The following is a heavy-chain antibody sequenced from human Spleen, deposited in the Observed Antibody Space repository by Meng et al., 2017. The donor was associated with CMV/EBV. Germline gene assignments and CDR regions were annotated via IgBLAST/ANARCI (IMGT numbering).Heavy chain of an antibody. V-gene: IGHV3-74*01. Sequence: GGSLRLSCVASGFPLSVHWMHWVRQAPGTGLMWVSRLSRDGTIAAYADSVEGRFTISRDNAKNTLYLHLNSLRAEDTAVYYCARDSTEYYYGSARFSDHWGQGTLVTVSS. CDR3: ARDSTEYYYGSARFSDH. CDR2: LSRDGTIA. J-gene: IGHJ5*02. CDR1: GFPLSVHW. D-gene: IGHD3-10*01.